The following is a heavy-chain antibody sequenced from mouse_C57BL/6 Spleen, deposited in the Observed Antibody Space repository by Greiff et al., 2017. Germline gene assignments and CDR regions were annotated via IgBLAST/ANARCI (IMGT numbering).Heavy chain of an antibody. D-gene: IGHD2-1*01. CDR1: GFTFSDYG. V-gene: IGHV5-15*01. CDR2: ISNLAYSI. Sequence: EVMLVESGGGLVQPGGSLKLSCAASGFTFSDYGMAWVRQAPRKGPEWVAFISNLAYSIYYADTVTGRFTISRENAKNTLYLEMSSLRSEDTAMYYCARHEGNYGWFAYWGQGTLVTVSA. J-gene: IGHJ3*01. CDR3: ARHEGNYGWFAY.